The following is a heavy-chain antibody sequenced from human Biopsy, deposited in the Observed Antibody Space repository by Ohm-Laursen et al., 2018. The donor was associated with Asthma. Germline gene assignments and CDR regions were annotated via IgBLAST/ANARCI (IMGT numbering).Heavy chain of an antibody. V-gene: IGHV1-24*01. CDR2: HDHEEGGT. J-gene: IGHJ4*02. D-gene: IGHD4-17*01. CDR3: ASDFPKDYVRYNFQF. CDR1: GYSLTDLS. Sequence: GASVKVSCKISGYSLTDLSMHWVRQAPGQGLEWMGGHDHEEGGTVNARRFQGRVTMTEDTSTDTAYMELSSLGSDDTAVYYCASDFPKDYVRYNFQFWGQGTLVTVSS.